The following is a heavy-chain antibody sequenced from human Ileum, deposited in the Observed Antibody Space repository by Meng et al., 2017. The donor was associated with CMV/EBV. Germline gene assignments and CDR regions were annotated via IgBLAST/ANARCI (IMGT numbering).Heavy chain of an antibody. D-gene: IGHD3-22*01. Sequence: QLRGPGPGLVKPSGTLSLPCTVSGGSISSYYWSWIRQPAGKGLEWIGRIYTSGSTDYNPSLKSRVTMSVDTSKNQFSLKLSSVTAADTAVYYCARADDSSGYCFDYWGQGTLVTVSS. CDR2: IYTSGST. J-gene: IGHJ4*02. CDR1: GGSISSYY. V-gene: IGHV4-4*07. CDR3: ARADDSSGYCFDY.